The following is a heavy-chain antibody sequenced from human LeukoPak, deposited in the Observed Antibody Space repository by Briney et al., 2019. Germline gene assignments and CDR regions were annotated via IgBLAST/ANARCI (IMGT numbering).Heavy chain of an antibody. CDR1: GFTFSSYA. D-gene: IGHD2-2*01. Sequence: GGSLRLSCAASGFTFSSYAMSWVRQAPGKGLEWVSAISGSGGSTYYADSVKGRFTISRDNSKNTLYLQMNSLRAEDTAVYYCAKSESIVVVPAATDYWGQGILVTVSS. CDR2: ISGSGGST. J-gene: IGHJ4*02. V-gene: IGHV3-23*01. CDR3: AKSESIVVVPAATDY.